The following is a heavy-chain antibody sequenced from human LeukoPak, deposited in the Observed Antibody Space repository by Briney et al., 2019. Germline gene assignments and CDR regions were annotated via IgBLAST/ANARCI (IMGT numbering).Heavy chain of an antibody. V-gene: IGHV3-23*01. CDR3: ATDGGPFDN. CDR2: ISGSAA. D-gene: IGHD3-10*01. Sequence: GGSLRLSCAASGFTFSSHAMSWVRQAPGKGLEWVSSISGSAAYYADSVKGRFTISRDNSRNTLYLQMNSLRAEDTAVYYCATDGGPFDNWGQGILVTVSS. J-gene: IGHJ4*02. CDR1: GFTFSSHA.